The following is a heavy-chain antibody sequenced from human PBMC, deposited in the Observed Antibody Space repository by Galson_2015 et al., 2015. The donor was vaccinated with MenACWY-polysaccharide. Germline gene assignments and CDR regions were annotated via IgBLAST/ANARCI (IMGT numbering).Heavy chain of an antibody. V-gene: IGHV3-7*04. J-gene: IGHJ4*02. D-gene: IGHD1/OR15-1a*01. CDR3: AKDRHWNSCDC. CDR1: GFIFRNYR. CDR2: LQNDGTEK. Sequence: SLRLSCATYGFIFRNYRMSWVRLTPGKGLEWLGILQNDGTEKHYVDSVKGRFTFSSDNSQNSRYLQMSSLIEEDTAVYYCAKDRHWNSCDCWGQGTLVTVSS.